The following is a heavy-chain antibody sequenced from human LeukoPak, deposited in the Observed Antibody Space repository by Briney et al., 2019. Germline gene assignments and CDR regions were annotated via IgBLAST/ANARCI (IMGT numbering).Heavy chain of an antibody. Sequence: GGSLRLSYAASGLTVSGNYLTWVRQAPGKGLGWVSVIYTGSSTYYADSVKGRFTISRDNSKNTLYLQMNSLRAEDTAVYYCARARSSYYYAMDVWGQGTTVTVSS. CDR3: ARARSSYYYAMDV. CDR1: GLTVSGNY. J-gene: IGHJ6*02. CDR2: IYTGSST. V-gene: IGHV3-53*01.